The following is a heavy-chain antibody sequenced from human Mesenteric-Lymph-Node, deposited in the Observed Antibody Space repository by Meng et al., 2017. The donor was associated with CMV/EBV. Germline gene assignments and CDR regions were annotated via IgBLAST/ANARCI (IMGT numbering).Heavy chain of an antibody. CDR1: GFTFDDYA. V-gene: IGHV3-9*01. CDR2: ISWNSGSI. CDR3: ARDIRGSDYYYGMDV. Sequence: SLKISCAASGFTFDDYAMHWVQQAPGKGLEWVSGISWNSGSIGYADSVKGRFTISRDNARNSLFLQMNSLRAEDTAVYYCARDIRGSDYYYGMDVWGQGTTVTVSS. J-gene: IGHJ6*02. D-gene: IGHD3-10*01.